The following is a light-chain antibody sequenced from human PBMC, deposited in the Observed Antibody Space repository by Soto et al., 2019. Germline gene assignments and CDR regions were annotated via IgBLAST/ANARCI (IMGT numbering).Light chain of an antibody. CDR3: QQYYGSPRA. J-gene: IGKJ4*01. V-gene: IGKV4-1*01. CDR2: WAS. CDR1: QSVLYSSNNKDY. Sequence: DIVMTQSPDCLAVSLGERATINCKSSQSVLYSSNNKDYLAWYQQKPGQPPKPLIYWASTPESGVPDRFTGSGSGTDFTLTISSLQAEDVAVYYCQQYYGSPRAFGGGTKVDIK.